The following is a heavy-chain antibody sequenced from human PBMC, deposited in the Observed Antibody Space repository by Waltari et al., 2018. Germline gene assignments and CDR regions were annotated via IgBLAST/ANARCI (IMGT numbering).Heavy chain of an antibody. CDR1: GYPFSSYD. CDR2: MNPNSGNT. J-gene: IGHJ4*02. D-gene: IGHD3-22*01. CDR3: ARRSDSYDSSTYLY. Sequence: QVQLVQSGAEVKKPGASVKVSCKASGYPFSSYDINWVRQATGQGLEWLGWMNPNSGNTGYAQKFQGRITMTRDTSISTAYMELSSLRSEDTAIYYCARRSDSYDSSTYLYWGQGTLVTVSS. V-gene: IGHV1-8*01.